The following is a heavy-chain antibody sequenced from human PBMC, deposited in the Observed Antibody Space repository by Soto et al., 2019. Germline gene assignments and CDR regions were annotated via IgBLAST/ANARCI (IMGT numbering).Heavy chain of an antibody. V-gene: IGHV1-2*02. D-gene: IGHD6-13*01. CDR1: GYTFTGYY. J-gene: IGHJ6*02. CDR2: INPNSGGT. Sequence: ASVKVSFKASGYTFTGYYMHWVRQAPGQGLEWMGWINPNSGGTNYAQKFQGRVTITADESTSTAYMELSSLRSEDTAVYYCAPGGRYSPPGNYYYGMDVWGQGTTVTVSS. CDR3: APGGRYSPPGNYYYGMDV.